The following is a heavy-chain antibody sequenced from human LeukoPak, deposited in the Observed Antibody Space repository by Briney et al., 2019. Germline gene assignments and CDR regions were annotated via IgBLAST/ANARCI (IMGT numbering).Heavy chain of an antibody. CDR1: GFTFSSYA. D-gene: IGHD4-11*01. J-gene: IGHJ6*03. CDR2: ISGSGGST. Sequence: PGGSLRLSCAASGFTFSSYAMSWVRQAPGKGLEWVSAISGSGGSTYYADSVKGRFTISRDNSKNTLYLQMNSLRAEDTAVYYCAKQYSNYDYYYYYYMGVWGKGTTVTVSS. CDR3: AKQYSNYDYYYYYYMGV. V-gene: IGHV3-23*01.